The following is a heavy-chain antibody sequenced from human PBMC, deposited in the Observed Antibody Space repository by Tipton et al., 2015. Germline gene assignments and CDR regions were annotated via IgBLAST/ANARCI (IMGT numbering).Heavy chain of an antibody. Sequence: TLSLTCTVSGGSISRSSYYWGWIRQPPGKGLEWIGSIYYSGSTYYNPSLKSRVTISVDTSKNQFSLKLSSVTAADTAVYYCARFMGYSYGPDNWFDPWGQGTLVTVSS. D-gene: IGHD5-18*01. CDR3: ARFMGYSYGPDNWFDP. V-gene: IGHV4-39*01. J-gene: IGHJ5*02. CDR1: GGSISRSSYY. CDR2: IYYSGST.